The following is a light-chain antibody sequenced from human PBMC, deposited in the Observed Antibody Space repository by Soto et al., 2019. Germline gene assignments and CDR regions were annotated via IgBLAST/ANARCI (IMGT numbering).Light chain of an antibody. Sequence: EIVLTQSPATLSLSPGERATLSCRASPSVTNYLAWYQQKPGQPPRLLIYGAFNRAAGIPARFSGSGSRTDFTLTISSLEPEDSAVYYCQQRNIWPPVTFGQGTRLVIK. CDR2: GAF. CDR1: PSVTNY. V-gene: IGKV3-11*01. CDR3: QQRNIWPPVT. J-gene: IGKJ5*01.